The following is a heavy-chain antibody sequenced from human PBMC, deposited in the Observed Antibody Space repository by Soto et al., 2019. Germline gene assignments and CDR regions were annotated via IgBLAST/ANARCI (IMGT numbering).Heavy chain of an antibody. J-gene: IGHJ5*02. CDR2: IYHSGST. D-gene: IGHD3-10*01. Sequence: QLQLQESGSGLVKPSQTLSLTCAVSGGSISSGGYSWSWIRQPPGKGLEWIGYIYHSGSTYYNPSLKSRVTIPVATSTNQFSLKLSSVTAADTAVYYCARGPNYYGSGSYYSVDPWGQGTLVTVSS. V-gene: IGHV4-30-2*01. CDR1: GGSISSGGYS. CDR3: ARGPNYYGSGSYYSVDP.